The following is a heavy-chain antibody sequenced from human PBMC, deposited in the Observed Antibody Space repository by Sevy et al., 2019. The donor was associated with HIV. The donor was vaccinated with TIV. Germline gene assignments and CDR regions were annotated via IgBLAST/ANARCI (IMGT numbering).Heavy chain of an antibody. CDR2: MNPNSGNT. V-gene: IGHV1-8*01. Sequence: ASVKVSCKASGYTFTSYDINWVRQATGQGLEWMGWMNPNSGNTGYAQKFQGRVTMTRDTSISTAYMELSSLRSEDTAVYYCARGRGYDSSGYPFYYGMDVWGQGTTVTVSS. CDR1: GYTFTSYD. J-gene: IGHJ6*02. D-gene: IGHD3-22*01. CDR3: ARGRGYDSSGYPFYYGMDV.